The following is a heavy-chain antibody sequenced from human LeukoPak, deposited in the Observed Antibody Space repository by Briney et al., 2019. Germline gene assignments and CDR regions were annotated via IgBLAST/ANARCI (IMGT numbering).Heavy chain of an antibody. V-gene: IGHV4-34*01. D-gene: IGHD6-13*01. J-gene: IGHJ4*02. CDR2: INHSRST. CDR3: ARGLSAAPPGRY. Sequence: EPSETLSLTCAVYGGSFSGYYWSWIRRPPGKGLEWIGEINHSRSTNYNPSLKSRVTISVDTSKNQFSLKLSSVTAADTAVYYCARGLSAAPPGRYWGQGTLVTVSS. CDR1: GGSFSGYY.